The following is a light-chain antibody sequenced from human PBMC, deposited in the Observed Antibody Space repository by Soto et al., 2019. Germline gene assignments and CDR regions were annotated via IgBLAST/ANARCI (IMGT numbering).Light chain of an antibody. V-gene: IGLV2-23*01. Sequence: QSVLTQPASVSGSPGQSITISCTGINRYVWSYNLVSWYQQHPGKAPKLMIFDDSKRPSGVSNRFSGSQSGNTASLTISGLQAEDEADYYCCSYAGSSTYVLGSGTKVTVL. CDR2: DDS. J-gene: IGLJ1*01. CDR3: CSYAGSSTYV. CDR1: NRYVWSYNL.